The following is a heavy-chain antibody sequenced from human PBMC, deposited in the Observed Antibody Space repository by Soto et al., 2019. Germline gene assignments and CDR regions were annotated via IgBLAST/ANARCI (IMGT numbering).Heavy chain of an antibody. CDR3: ARSNKEMATTPTYDY. Sequence: SETLSLTCTVSGGSISYYYWSWIRQPPGKGLEWIGYKSYSETTNYNPSLKSRVSMSIDTSKNQFSLKMTSVTAADTAVYYCARSNKEMATTPTYDYWGQGALVTVS. J-gene: IGHJ4*02. CDR1: GGSISYYY. V-gene: IGHV4-59*01. CDR2: KSYSETT. D-gene: IGHD5-12*01.